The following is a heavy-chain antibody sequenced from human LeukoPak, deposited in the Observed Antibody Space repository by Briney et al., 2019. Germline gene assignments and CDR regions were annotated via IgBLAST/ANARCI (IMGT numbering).Heavy chain of an antibody. Sequence: PGRSLRLXCAASGFTFSSYGMHWVRQAPGKGLEWVAVIWYDGSNKYYADSVKGRFTISRDNSKNTLYLQMNSLRAEDTAVYYCAKDPAESVTTGDYWGQGTLVTVSS. V-gene: IGHV3-33*06. CDR1: GFTFSSYG. CDR2: IWYDGSNK. J-gene: IGHJ4*02. D-gene: IGHD4-17*01. CDR3: AKDPAESVTTGDY.